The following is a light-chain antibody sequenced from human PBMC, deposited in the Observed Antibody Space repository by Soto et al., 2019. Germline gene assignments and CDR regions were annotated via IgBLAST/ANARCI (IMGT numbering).Light chain of an antibody. V-gene: IGKV1-5*03. CDR3: QQYNSYSEA. CDR1: QTISDW. J-gene: IGKJ1*01. Sequence: DIQIAQSPSTLPASVGDRVTITCRASQTISDWLAWHQQKPGKAPKLLIYKASTLKSGVPSRFSGSGPETEFTLTISSLQPDDFATYCCQQYNSYSEAFGQGTKV. CDR2: KAS.